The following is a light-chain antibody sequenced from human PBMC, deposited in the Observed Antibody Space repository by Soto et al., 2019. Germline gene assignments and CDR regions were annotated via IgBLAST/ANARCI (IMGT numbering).Light chain of an antibody. CDR3: QQYGSSPPVT. Sequence: EIVLTQSPGTLSLSPGERATLSCRATQSVSSGYLAWYQQKPGQAPRLLIYGASSRATGIPDRFSGSGSGTDFTLTISRLEPEDFAVDYCQQYGSSPPVTFGPGTKVDIK. CDR2: GAS. J-gene: IGKJ3*01. V-gene: IGKV3-20*01. CDR1: QSVSSGY.